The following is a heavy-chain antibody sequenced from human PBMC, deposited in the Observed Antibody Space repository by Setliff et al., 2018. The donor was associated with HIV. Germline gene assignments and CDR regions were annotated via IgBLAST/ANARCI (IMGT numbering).Heavy chain of an antibody. CDR3: ARLLGTYFDP. D-gene: IGHD3-16*01. CDR1: GGSLNRYY. Sequence: SETLSLTCSVSGGSLNRYYWSWIRQTPGKGLEWIGYIYYSGGANYNTHPSLKNRVTISVDTSKNQFSLKLSSVTAADTAVYYCARLLGTYFDPWGQGTLVTVSS. CDR2: IYYSGGA. V-gene: IGHV4-59*08. J-gene: IGHJ5*02.